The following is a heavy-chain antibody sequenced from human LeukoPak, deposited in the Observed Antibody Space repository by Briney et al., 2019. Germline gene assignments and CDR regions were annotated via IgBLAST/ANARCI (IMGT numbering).Heavy chain of an antibody. Sequence: GGSLRLSCAASGFTFSFYGMHWVRQAPGKGLEWVAVISADGSLIYYGDSVKGRFTVSRDNSKGTMFLQMSSLTNDDTGVYYCAKGLTGSGVANWLDSWGQGTLAVVSS. D-gene: IGHD3-10*01. CDR1: GFTFSFYG. V-gene: IGHV3-30*18. CDR3: AKGLTGSGVANWLDS. CDR2: ISADGSLI. J-gene: IGHJ5*01.